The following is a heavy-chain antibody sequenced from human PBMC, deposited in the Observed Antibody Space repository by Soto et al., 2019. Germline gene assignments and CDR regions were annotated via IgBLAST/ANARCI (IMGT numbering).Heavy chain of an antibody. J-gene: IGHJ3*02. CDR3: ARRLTYHDTFEAFDI. D-gene: IGHD3-22*01. CDR1: GGSINLYY. CDR2: IYDSGTT. Sequence: QVQLQESGPGLVKPSETLSLTCTVSGGSINLYYWAWIRQPPGKGLEWIGYIYDSGTTKYNPSLKSRVTISVDTSKNQFSLKLSSVTAADTAMYYCARRLTYHDTFEAFDIWGRGTMVIVSS. V-gene: IGHV4-59*08.